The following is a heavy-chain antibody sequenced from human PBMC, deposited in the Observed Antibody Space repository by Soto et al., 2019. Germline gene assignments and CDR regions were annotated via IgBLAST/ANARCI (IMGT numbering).Heavy chain of an antibody. D-gene: IGHD5-18*01. CDR2: IGAYDGDT. CDR3: ARDRGYSPDSFDI. CDR1: GYTFSSHG. J-gene: IGHJ3*02. Sequence: QVQLEQSGAEVKNPGASVMVSCKASGYTFSSHGISWVRQAPGQGLEWMGWIGAYDGDTNYAQNLQGRVTMTTDTSTSTAYMELTSLRSDDTAMYYCARDRGYSPDSFDIWGQGTMVIVNS. V-gene: IGHV1-18*01.